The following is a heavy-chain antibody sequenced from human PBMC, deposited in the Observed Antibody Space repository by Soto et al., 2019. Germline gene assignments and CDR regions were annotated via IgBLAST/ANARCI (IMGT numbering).Heavy chain of an antibody. D-gene: IGHD3-10*01. CDR2: ISYDGSNK. J-gene: IGHJ4*02. V-gene: IGHV3-30*18. CDR1: GFTFSSYG. Sequence: GGSLRLSCAASGFTFSSYGMHWVRQAPGKGLEWVAVISYDGSNKYYADSVKGRFTISRDNSKNTLYLQMNSLRAEDTAVYYCAKDRFLMAPRRSYFDYWGQGTLVTVS. CDR3: AKDRFLMAPRRSYFDY.